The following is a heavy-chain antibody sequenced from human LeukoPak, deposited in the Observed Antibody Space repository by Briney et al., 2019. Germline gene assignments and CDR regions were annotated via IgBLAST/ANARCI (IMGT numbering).Heavy chain of an antibody. V-gene: IGHV4-59*08. D-gene: IGHD3-10*01. CDR1: GDSITSYY. CDR2: IYYIGST. CDR3: ARQKNFYGSGSYFTSFDY. Sequence: SETLSLTCTVSGDSITSYYWTWIRQPPGKGLEWIGYIYYIGSTRYNPSLKGRVTMSVDTSRNKFSLQLSSVTAADTAVYYCARQKNFYGSGSYFTSFDYWGQGSLVTVSS. J-gene: IGHJ4*02.